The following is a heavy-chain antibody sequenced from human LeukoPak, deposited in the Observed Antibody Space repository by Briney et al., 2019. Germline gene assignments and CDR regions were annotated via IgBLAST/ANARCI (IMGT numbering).Heavy chain of an antibody. J-gene: IGHJ6*03. CDR2: ISWNSGSI. D-gene: IGHD3-16*01. V-gene: IGHV3-9*01. Sequence: GGSLRLSCAASGFTFDDYAMHWVRQAPGKGLEWVSGISWNSGSIGYAGSVKGRFTISRDNAKNSLYLQMNSLRAEDTALYYCAKDRTYDYVWGSYMDVWGKGTTVTISS. CDR3: AKDRTYDYVWGSYMDV. CDR1: GFTFDDYA.